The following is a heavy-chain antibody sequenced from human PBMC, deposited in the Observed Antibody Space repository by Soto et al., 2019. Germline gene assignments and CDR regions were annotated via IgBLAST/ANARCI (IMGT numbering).Heavy chain of an antibody. CDR3: AKDTSPKLLWFGALRY. CDR1: GFTFSSYG. V-gene: IGHV3-30*18. D-gene: IGHD3-10*01. J-gene: IGHJ4*02. Sequence: GGSLRLSCAASGFTFSSYGMHWVRQAPGKGLEWVAVISCDGSNKYYADSVKGRFTISRDNSKNTLYLQMNSLRAEDTAVYYCAKDTSPKLLWFGALRYWGQGTLVTVSS. CDR2: ISCDGSNK.